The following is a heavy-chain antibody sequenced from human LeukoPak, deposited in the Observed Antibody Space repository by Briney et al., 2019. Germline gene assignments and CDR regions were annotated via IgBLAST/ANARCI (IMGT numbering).Heavy chain of an antibody. J-gene: IGHJ4*02. CDR1: GFTFSRYG. V-gene: IGHV3-30*18. CDR3: AKGLQGQWLGQGFDY. CDR2: ISYDGSNK. Sequence: GGSLRLSCAASGFTFSRYGIHWVRQAPGKGLEWVTVISYDGSNKFYADSVRGRFTISRDNSKNTVYLQMNSLRAEDTAMVYCAKGLQGQWLGQGFDYWGQGTLVTVSS. D-gene: IGHD6-19*01.